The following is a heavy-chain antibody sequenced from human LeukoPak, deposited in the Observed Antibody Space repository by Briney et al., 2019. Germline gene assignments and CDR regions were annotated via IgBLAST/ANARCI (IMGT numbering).Heavy chain of an antibody. J-gene: IGHJ4*02. CDR1: GFDFSRYV. D-gene: IGHD6-6*01. V-gene: IGHV3-23*01. Sequence: PGGSLRLSCVASGFDFSRYVVNWVRQAPGKGLEWVSGISGSGDTTYYTDSVKGRFTISRDNSENTLCLQMDSLTVGDTAIYYCAKDRGITARPYAFDSWGQGTLVTVSS. CDR2: ISGSGDTT. CDR3: AKDRGITARPYAFDS.